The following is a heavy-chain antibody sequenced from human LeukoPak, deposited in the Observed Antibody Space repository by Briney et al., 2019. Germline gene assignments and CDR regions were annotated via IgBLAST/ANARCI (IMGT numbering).Heavy chain of an antibody. CDR1: GFTFSAYW. CDR2: LNGDGSAT. J-gene: IGHJ4*02. CDR3: ARDLAQCTSTSCPPY. V-gene: IGHV3-74*01. D-gene: IGHD2-2*01. Sequence: GGSLRLSCAASGFTFSAYWMHWVRQAPGKGLVWVSRLNGDGSATYYADSVKGRFTISRDNAKNTLYLQMNSLRAEDTAVYYCARDLAQCTSTSCPPYWGQGTLVTVSS.